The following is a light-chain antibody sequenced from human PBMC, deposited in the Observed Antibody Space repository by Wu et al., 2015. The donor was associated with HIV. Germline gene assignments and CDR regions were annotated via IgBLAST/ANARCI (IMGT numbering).Light chain of an antibody. CDR3: QQYNSYS. J-gene: IGKJ1*01. Sequence: DINMTQSPSTLSASVGDRVTITCRASQSISSWLAWYQQKVGKAPKLLIYKASTLESGVPSRFSGSGSGTEFTLTISSLQPDDFATYYCQQYNSYSFGQGTKVEIK. CDR1: QSISSW. CDR2: KAS. V-gene: IGKV1-5*03.